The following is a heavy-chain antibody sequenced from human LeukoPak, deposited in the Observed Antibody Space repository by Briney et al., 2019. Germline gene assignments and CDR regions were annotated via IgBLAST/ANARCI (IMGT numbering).Heavy chain of an antibody. D-gene: IGHD3-3*01. J-gene: IGHJ4*02. CDR2: IWYDGSNK. CDR1: GFTFSNYG. Sequence: SGGSLRLSCATSGFTFSNYGMHWVRQAPGKGLEWVAVIWYDGSNKNYVDSVKGRFTISRDNSKNTLYLQMNSLRAEDTAVYYCAKDNDFWSGYYRDYWGQGTLVTVSS. CDR3: AKDNDFWSGYYRDY. V-gene: IGHV3-33*06.